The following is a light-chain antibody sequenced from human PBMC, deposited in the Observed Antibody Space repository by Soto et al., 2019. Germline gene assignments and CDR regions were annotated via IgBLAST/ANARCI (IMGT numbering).Light chain of an antibody. CDR2: GAS. Sequence: EIVLTQSPATLSLSPGERATISCRASQSVGTSLAWYQQKPGKAPRLLIYGASSRAGGIPARFSGSGSGTDFTLTFSSLEPEDFAVYHCQQRSTWLTFGGGTKVDIK. J-gene: IGKJ4*01. V-gene: IGKV3-11*01. CDR1: QSVGTS. CDR3: QQRSTWLT.